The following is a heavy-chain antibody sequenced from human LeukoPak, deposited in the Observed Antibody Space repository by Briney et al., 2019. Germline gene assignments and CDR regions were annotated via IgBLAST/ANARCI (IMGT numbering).Heavy chain of an antibody. CDR2: IKQDGSEK. Sequence: GGSLRLPCAASGFTFSSYWMSWVRQAPGKGLEWVANIKQDGSEKYYVDSVKGRFTISRDNAKNSLYLQMNSLRAVDTAVYYCAKDDGWVQYANWGQGTLVTVSS. J-gene: IGHJ4*02. D-gene: IGHD5-24*01. V-gene: IGHV3-7*03. CDR1: GFTFSSYW. CDR3: AKDDGWVQYAN.